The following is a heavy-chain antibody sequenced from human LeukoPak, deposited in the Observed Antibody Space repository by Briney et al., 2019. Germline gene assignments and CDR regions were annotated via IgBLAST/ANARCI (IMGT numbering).Heavy chain of an antibody. D-gene: IGHD6-19*01. V-gene: IGHV3-43*02. Sequence: GGSLRLSCAASGFTFVDHAMHWVRQAPGKGLEWVSLISLDETTIHYADSVKGRFTISRDNSKDSLYLQMNSLRTEDTAVYYCIKGRQWLLRNWGQGAQVTVSS. CDR1: GFTFVDHA. CDR2: ISLDETTI. CDR3: IKGRQWLLRN. J-gene: IGHJ4*02.